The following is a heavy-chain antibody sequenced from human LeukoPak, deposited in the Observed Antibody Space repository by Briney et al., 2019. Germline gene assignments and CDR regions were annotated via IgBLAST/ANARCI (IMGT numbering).Heavy chain of an antibody. V-gene: IGHV1-24*01. J-gene: IGHJ4*02. CDR1: GYTLTELS. CDR2: FDPEDGET. D-gene: IGHD1-1*01. CDR3: ATATGSIYYYFDY. Sequence: ASVTVSFKVSGYTLTELSMHWVRQAPGKGLEWMGGFDPEDGETIYAQKFQGRVTMTEDTSTDTAYMELSSLRSEDTAVYYCATATGSIYYYFDYWGQGTLVTVSS.